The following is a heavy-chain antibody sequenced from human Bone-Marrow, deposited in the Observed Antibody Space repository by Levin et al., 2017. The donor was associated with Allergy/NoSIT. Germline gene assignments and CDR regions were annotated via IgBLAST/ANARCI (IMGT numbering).Heavy chain of an antibody. CDR3: ARDWSSGWESGGFDP. J-gene: IGHJ5*02. V-gene: IGHV3-21*01. Sequence: GESLKISCAASGFTFSSYSMNWVRQAPGKGLEWVSSISSSSSYIYYADSVKGRFTISRDNAKNSLYLQMNSLRAEDTAVYYCARDWSSGWESGGFDPWGQGTLVTVSS. CDR2: ISSSSSYI. D-gene: IGHD6-19*01. CDR1: GFTFSSYS.